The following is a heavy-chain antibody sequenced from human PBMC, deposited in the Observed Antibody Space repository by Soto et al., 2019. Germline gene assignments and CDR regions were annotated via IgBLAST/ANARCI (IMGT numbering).Heavy chain of an antibody. J-gene: IGHJ4*02. CDR3: AKDMITFGGVIGPFDY. Sequence: PGGSLRLSCAASGFTFDDYAMHWVRQAPGKGLEWVSGISWNSGSIGYADSVKGRFTISRDNAKNSLYLQMNSLRAEDTALYYCAKDMITFGGVIGPFDYWGQGTLVTVSS. V-gene: IGHV3-9*01. CDR2: ISWNSGSI. D-gene: IGHD3-16*02. CDR1: GFTFDDYA.